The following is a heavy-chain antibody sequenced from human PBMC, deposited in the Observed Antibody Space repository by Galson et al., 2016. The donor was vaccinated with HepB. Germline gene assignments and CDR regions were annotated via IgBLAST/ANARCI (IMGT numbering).Heavy chain of an antibody. Sequence: CAISGDSVSSNAASWNLIRQSPSRGLEWLGRTYYRSEWYNKYALTVRSRITITPDISKNQISLQLNSVTPEDTAVYFFARRSAPLGNFDVWGQGTAVTVSS. D-gene: IGHD2-15*01. CDR2: TYYRSEWYN. CDR1: GDSVSSNAAS. CDR3: ARRSAPLGNFDV. V-gene: IGHV6-1*01. J-gene: IGHJ3*01.